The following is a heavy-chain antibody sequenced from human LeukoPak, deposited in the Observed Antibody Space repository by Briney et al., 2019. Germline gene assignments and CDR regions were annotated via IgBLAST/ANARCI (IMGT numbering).Heavy chain of an antibody. J-gene: IGHJ4*02. V-gene: IGHV3-53*01. Sequence: PGGSLRLSCAASGFTVSSNCMSWVRQAPGKGLEWVSVIDSGGATYYADSVKGRFTISRDNAKKSLYLQMNSLRAEDTAVYYCATLIVVAKRFGYWGQGTLVTVSS. CDR3: ATLIVVAKRFGY. CDR1: GFTVSSNC. CDR2: IDSGGAT. D-gene: IGHD3-22*01.